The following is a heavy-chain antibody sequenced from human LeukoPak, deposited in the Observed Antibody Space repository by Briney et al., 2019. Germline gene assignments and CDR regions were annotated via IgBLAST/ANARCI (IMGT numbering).Heavy chain of an antibody. Sequence: SETLSLTCAVYGGSFSGYYWSWIRQPPGKGLEWIGEINHSGSTNYNPSLKSRVTISVDTSKNQFSLKLSSVTAADTAVYYCTRATGSFYGLGYWGQGTLVTVSS. CDR1: GGSFSGYY. J-gene: IGHJ4*02. CDR3: TRATGSFYGLGY. D-gene: IGHD1-26*01. CDR2: INHSGST. V-gene: IGHV4-34*01.